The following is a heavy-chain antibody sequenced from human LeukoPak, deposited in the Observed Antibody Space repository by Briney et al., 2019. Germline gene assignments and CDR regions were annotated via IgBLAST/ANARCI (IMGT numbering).Heavy chain of an antibody. V-gene: IGHV3-53*01. J-gene: IGHJ5*02. Sequence: GGSLRLSCAASGFTVSSDYMSWVRQAPGKGLEWVSVIYSGGSTYYADSVKGRFTISRDKSKNTVYLQMNSLRVEDTAVYYCAKDPFVEARSLWFDLWGQGTLITVSS. CDR2: IYSGGST. CDR1: GFTVSSDY. CDR3: AKDPFVEARSLWFDL. D-gene: IGHD1-26*01.